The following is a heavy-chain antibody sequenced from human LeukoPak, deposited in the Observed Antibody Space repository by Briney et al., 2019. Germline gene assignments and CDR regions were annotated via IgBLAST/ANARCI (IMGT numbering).Heavy chain of an antibody. CDR3: AAGYYGSGSYYR. Sequence: ASVKVSCKASGYTFTAYYIHWVRQAPGQGLEWMGRINPNTGGTNSPQKFQGRVTMTRDTSINTVYMELRILRSDDTATYYCAAGYYGSGSYYRWGQGTLVIVSS. J-gene: IGHJ5*02. D-gene: IGHD3-10*01. V-gene: IGHV1-2*06. CDR1: GYTFTAYY. CDR2: INPNTGGT.